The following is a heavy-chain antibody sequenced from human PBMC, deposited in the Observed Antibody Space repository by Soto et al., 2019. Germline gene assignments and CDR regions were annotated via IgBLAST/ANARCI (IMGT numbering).Heavy chain of an antibody. CDR3: ARDRYCSSTSCYAGGYYYYGMDV. Sequence: ASVKGSCRASGYTFTVYGISWVRQAPGQGLEGMGWISGYNGNTNYAQKLQGRVTMTTDTSTSTAYMELRSLRSDDTAVYYCARDRYCSSTSCYAGGYYYYGMDVWGQGTTVTLSS. J-gene: IGHJ6*02. V-gene: IGHV1-18*01. CDR1: GYTFTVYG. CDR2: ISGYNGNT. D-gene: IGHD2-2*01.